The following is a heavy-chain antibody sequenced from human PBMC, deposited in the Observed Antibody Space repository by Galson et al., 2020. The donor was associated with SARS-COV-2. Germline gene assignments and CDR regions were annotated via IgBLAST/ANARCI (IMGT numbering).Heavy chain of an antibody. Sequence: GGSLRLSCAASGFPFNIYYLSWVRQAPGKGLEWISSISGSTSYQYYADSVKGRFTISRDNAKSSLFLQLDSLRTEDTAVYYCARDMHCPSGVCRFYGVDVWGHGTTVTVSS. D-gene: IGHD2-8*01. CDR3: ARDMHCPSGVCRFYGVDV. CDR2: ISGSTSYQ. J-gene: IGHJ6*02. V-gene: IGHV3-21*06. CDR1: GFPFNIYY.